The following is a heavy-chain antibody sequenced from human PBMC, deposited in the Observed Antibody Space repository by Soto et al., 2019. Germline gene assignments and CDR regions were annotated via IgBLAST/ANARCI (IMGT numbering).Heavy chain of an antibody. V-gene: IGHV3-21*01. CDR1: GFTFSGFS. J-gene: IGHJ4*02. CDR2: VTSSPSSM. D-gene: IGHD3-22*01. CDR3: AREADFASSGYVLDY. Sequence: PGGSLRLSCAASGFTFSGFSMNWVRQAPGKGLEWVLSVTSSPSSMFYADSVKGRFTISRDDAKDSLFLQMNSLRADDTAVYYCAREADFASSGYVLDYWGLGTLVTVSS.